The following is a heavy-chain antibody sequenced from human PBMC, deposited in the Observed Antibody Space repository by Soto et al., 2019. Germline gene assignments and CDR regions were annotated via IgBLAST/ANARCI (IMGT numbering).Heavy chain of an antibody. CDR3: ARGGLGMGDAFDI. CDR2: IYYSGST. V-gene: IGHV4-59*01. D-gene: IGHD7-27*01. J-gene: IGHJ3*02. Sequence: SETLSLTCTVSGGSISSYYWSWIRQPPGKGLEWIGYIYYSGSTNYNPSLKSRVTISVDTSKNQFSLKLSSVTAADTAVYYCARGGLGMGDAFDIWGQGTMVTVSS. CDR1: GGSISSYY.